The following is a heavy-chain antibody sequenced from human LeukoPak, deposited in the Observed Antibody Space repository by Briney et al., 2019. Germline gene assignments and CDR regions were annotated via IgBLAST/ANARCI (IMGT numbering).Heavy chain of an antibody. V-gene: IGHV3-30*18. J-gene: IGHJ5*02. CDR1: GFTFSSYG. CDR3: AKDRSSGWSFRHLNWFDP. D-gene: IGHD6-19*01. CDR2: ISYDGSNK. Sequence: GGSLRLSCAASGFTFSSYGMHWVRQAPGKGLEWVAVISYDGSNKYYADSVKGRFTISRDNSKNTLYLQMNSLRAEDTAVYYCAKDRSSGWSFRHLNWFDPWGQGTLVTVSS.